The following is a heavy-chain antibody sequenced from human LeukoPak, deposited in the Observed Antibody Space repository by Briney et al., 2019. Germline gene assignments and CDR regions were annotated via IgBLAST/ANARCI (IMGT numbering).Heavy chain of an antibody. CDR1: GFTFSNAW. J-gene: IGHJ5*02. CDR3: ARDVVVAAANWFDP. Sequence: TGGSLRLSCAASGFTFSNAWMSWVRQAPGKGLEWVAVISYDGSNKYYADSVKGRFTISRDNSKNTLYLQMNSLRAEDTAVYYCARDVVVAAANWFDPWGQGTLVTVSS. D-gene: IGHD2-15*01. V-gene: IGHV3-30-3*01. CDR2: ISYDGSNK.